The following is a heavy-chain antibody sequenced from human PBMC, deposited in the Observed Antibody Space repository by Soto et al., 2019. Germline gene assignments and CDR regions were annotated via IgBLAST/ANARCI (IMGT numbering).Heavy chain of an antibody. J-gene: IGHJ4*02. CDR3: ARGEVGERSGY. Sequence: APVYVSCTASGYTSTSCGISWVPQAPGQGLEWMGWISAYNGNTNYAQKLQGRVTMTTDTSTSTAYMELRSLRSDDTAVYYCARGEVGERSGYWGQGTLVTVSS. V-gene: IGHV1-18*01. CDR2: ISAYNGNT. D-gene: IGHD3-22*01. CDR1: GYTSTSCG.